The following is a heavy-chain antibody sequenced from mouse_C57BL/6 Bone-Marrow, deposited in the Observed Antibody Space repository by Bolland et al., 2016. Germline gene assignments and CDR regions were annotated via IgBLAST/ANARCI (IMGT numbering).Heavy chain of an antibody. J-gene: IGHJ3*01. D-gene: IGHD2-5*01. V-gene: IGHV1-19*01. CDR2: YNGGT. CDR3: ARNSNSLDY. Sequence: YNGGTSYNQKFKGKATLTVDKSSSTAYMELNSLTSEDSAVYYCARNSNSLDYWGQGTLV.